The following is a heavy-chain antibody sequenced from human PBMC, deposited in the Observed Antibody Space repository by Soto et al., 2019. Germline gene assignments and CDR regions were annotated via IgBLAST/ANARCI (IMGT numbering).Heavy chain of an antibody. Sequence: VGSLRLSCAASGFTFSSYAMSWVRQAPGKGLEWVSAISGGGGSTYYADSVKGRFTISRDNSKNTLYLQMNSLRAEDTAVYYCAKDRRDGYNSFDYWGQGTLVTVSS. V-gene: IGHV3-23*01. CDR2: ISGGGGST. CDR1: GFTFSSYA. J-gene: IGHJ4*02. CDR3: AKDRRDGYNSFDY. D-gene: IGHD5-12*01.